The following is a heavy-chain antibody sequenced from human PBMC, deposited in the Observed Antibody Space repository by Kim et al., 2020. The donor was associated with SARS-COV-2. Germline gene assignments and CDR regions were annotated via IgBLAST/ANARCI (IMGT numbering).Heavy chain of an antibody. CDR3: ARDGILTILTYYYYGMDV. CDR2: ISSSSSYI. V-gene: IGHV3-21*01. CDR1: GFTFSSYS. D-gene: IGHD3-9*01. Sequence: GGSLRLSCAASGFTFSSYSMNWVRQAPGKGLEWVSSISSSSSYIYYADSVKGRFTISRDNAKNSLYLQMNSLRAEDTAVYYCARDGILTILTYYYYGMDVWGQGTTVTVSS. J-gene: IGHJ6*02.